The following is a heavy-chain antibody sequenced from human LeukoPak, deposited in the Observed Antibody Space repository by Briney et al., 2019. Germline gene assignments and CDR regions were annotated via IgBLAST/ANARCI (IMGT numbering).Heavy chain of an antibody. CDR1: EFTFSSYA. CDR2: ISGSGGST. D-gene: IGHD3-22*01. Sequence: GGSLRLSCAASEFTFSSYAMSWVRQAPGKGLEWVSAISGSGGSTYYADSVKGRFTISRDNSKNTLYLQMNSLRAEDTAVYYCAKVSSPSYYDSSGYYPAFDIWGQGTMVTVSS. J-gene: IGHJ3*02. CDR3: AKVSSPSYYDSSGYYPAFDI. V-gene: IGHV3-23*01.